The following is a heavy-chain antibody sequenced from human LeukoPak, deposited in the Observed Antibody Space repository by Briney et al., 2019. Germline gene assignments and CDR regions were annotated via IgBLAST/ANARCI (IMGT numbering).Heavy chain of an antibody. Sequence: GRSLRLSCAASGFTFSSYAMHWVRQAPGKGLEWVAVISYDGSNKYYADSVKGRFTISRDNSKNTLYLQMNSLRAEDTAVYYCARTVNSVYYYGMDVWGQGTTVTVTS. V-gene: IGHV3-30-3*01. CDR3: ARTVNSVYYYGMDV. J-gene: IGHJ6*02. D-gene: IGHD5-24*01. CDR1: GFTFSSYA. CDR2: ISYDGSNK.